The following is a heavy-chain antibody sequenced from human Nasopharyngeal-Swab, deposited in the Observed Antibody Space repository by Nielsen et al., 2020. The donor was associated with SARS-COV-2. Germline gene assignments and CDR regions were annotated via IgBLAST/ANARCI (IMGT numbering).Heavy chain of an antibody. CDR2: IYWDDDK. V-gene: IGHV2-5*02. CDR3: AHSSGGDWNYPTLDY. D-gene: IGHD1-7*01. J-gene: IGHJ4*02. Sequence: SRQRPGKALEWLALIYWDDDKRYSQSLKSRLTITKDTSKNQVVLTMTNMDPVDTATYYCAHSSGGDWNYPTLDYWGQGTLVTVSS.